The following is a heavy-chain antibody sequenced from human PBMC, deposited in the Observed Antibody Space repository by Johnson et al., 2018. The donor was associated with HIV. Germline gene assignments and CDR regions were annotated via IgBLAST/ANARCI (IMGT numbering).Heavy chain of an antibody. CDR1: GLTFSDFA. CDR2: TSYDGINK. Sequence: QVQLVESGGGVVQPGKSLRLSCAASGLTFSDFAMHWVRQAPGKGLEWVAVTSYDGINKYYADSVKGRFTISRDNSKNTLYLQMNSLRSEDTAVYYCAKEGEYFYDSSGFDAFDIWGQGTMVTVSS. V-gene: IGHV3-30-3*01. J-gene: IGHJ3*02. D-gene: IGHD3-22*01. CDR3: AKEGEYFYDSSGFDAFDI.